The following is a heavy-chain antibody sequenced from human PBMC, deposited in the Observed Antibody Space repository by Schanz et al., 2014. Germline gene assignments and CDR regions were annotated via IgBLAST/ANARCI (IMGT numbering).Heavy chain of an antibody. CDR2: IGTAGDT. CDR1: GFTFSSYD. Sequence: GQLVESGGGVVQPGRSLRLSCAASGFTFSSYDMHWVRQVTGKGLEWVSGIGTAGDTYYPDSVKGRFTISRENAQNSLFLQLNTLRAGDTAVYYCARVVGSGWHYFDLWGQGTLVTVSS. CDR3: ARVVGSGWHYFDL. V-gene: IGHV3-13*04. J-gene: IGHJ4*02. D-gene: IGHD6-19*01.